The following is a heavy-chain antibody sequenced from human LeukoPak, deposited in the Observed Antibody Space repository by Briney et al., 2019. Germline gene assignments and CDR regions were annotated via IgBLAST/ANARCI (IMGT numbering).Heavy chain of an antibody. CDR1: GFTFSSYW. CDR2: INERGSST. CDR3: AGGRLVATSKAVAIDY. Sequence: PGGSLRLSCAASGFTFSSYWMHWVRQVPGKGLVWVSRINERGSSTSYADSVKGRFTISRDNAKNTLYLQMNNLRADDTAVYYCAGGRLVATSKAVAIDYWGQGTLVTVSS. J-gene: IGHJ4*02. V-gene: IGHV3-74*01. D-gene: IGHD5-12*01.